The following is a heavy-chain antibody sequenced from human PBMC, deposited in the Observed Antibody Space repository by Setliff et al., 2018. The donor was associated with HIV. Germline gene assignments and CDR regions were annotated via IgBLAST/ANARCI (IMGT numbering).Heavy chain of an antibody. J-gene: IGHJ4*02. CDR2: ISPSGSYI. CDR3: ARCQVIPTAVAFY. CDR1: GFTFSSHN. D-gene: IGHD6-19*01. V-gene: IGHV3-21*01. Sequence: PGGSLRLSCAASGFTFSSHNMNWVRQAPGKGLEWVSSISPSGSYIYYADSMKGRFTISRDNAKNSLYLQMNSLRVEDTAVYYCARCQVIPTAVAFYWGQGILVTVSS.